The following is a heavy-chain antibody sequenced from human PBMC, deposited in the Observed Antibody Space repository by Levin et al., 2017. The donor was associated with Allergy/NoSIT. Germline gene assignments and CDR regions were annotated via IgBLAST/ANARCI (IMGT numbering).Heavy chain of an antibody. V-gene: IGHV3-23*01. CDR3: AKDAQWLVRERFDP. J-gene: IGHJ5*02. CDR1: GFTFSRYA. D-gene: IGHD6-19*01. CDR2: ISFSGETT. Sequence: GGSLRLSCGVSGFTFSRYAMSWVRQVPGEGLEWVSGISFSGETTFYADSVKGRFTISRDNSKNTLYLQMNSLRVEDTAVYYCAKDAQWLVRERFDPWGQGVLVAVSS.